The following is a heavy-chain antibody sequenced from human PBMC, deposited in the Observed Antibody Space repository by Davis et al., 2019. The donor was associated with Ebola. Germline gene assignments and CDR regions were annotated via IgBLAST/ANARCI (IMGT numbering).Heavy chain of an antibody. D-gene: IGHD3-22*01. CDR1: GFPFRSYA. V-gene: IGHV3-48*04. CDR2: ISSSGNTI. CDR3: ASRYYYDSSGYHGGMDV. J-gene: IGHJ6*02. Sequence: ESLKISCAASGFPFRSYAMHWVRQAPGKGLELVSYISSSGNTIYYADSVKGRFTISRDNAKNSLYLQMNSLRAEDTAVYYCASRYYYDSSGYHGGMDVWGQGTTVTVSS.